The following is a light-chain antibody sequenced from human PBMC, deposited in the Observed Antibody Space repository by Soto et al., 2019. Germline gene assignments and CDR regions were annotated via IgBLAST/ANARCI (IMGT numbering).Light chain of an antibody. V-gene: IGKV3-20*01. J-gene: IGKJ1*01. CDR1: QSVSSNY. Sequence: ETVLTQSPGTLSLSPGERANLSCRASQSVSSNYLAWYQQKPGQAPRLLIYGASTRATGIPDRFSGSGSGTDFTLTISRLEAEDFAVYYCQQFGRSPPSWTFGQGTNVEIK. CDR3: QQFGRSPPSWT. CDR2: GAS.